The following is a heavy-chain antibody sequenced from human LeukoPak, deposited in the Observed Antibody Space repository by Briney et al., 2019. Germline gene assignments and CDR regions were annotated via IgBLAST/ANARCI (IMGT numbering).Heavy chain of an antibody. V-gene: IGHV3-11*04. CDR2: ISRGGSTI. Sequence: GGSLRLSCAASGFIFSDSYMSWIRQAPGKGLEWVSYISRGGSTIYYADSVKGRFTISRDNAKKSLYLQMNSLRAEDTAVYYCARGGGSYPSFDYWGQGVLVTVSS. CDR3: ARGGGSYPSFDY. D-gene: IGHD1-26*01. CDR1: GFIFSDSY. J-gene: IGHJ4*02.